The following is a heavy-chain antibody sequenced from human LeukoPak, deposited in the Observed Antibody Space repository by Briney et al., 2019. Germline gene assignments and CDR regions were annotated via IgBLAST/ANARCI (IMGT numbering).Heavy chain of an antibody. CDR3: ATDQGGSV. CDR2: ISFSSTHI. D-gene: IGHD3-10*01. CDR1: GFIFSNYG. J-gene: IGHJ6*04. Sequence: GGSLRLSCAASGFIFSNYGMSWVRQAPGKGLEWVSSISFSSTHIYYADSIQGRFTISRDNAENSLYLQMNSLRAEDTAVYYCATDQGGSVWGKGTTVTVSS. V-gene: IGHV3-21*06.